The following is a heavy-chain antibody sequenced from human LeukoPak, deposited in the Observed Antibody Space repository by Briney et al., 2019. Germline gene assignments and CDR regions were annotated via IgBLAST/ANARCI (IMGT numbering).Heavy chain of an antibody. CDR2: IYSGGST. V-gene: IGHV3-66*01. CDR1: GFTVSNNY. CDR3: ARTIGYGSGNDQAGG. D-gene: IGHD3-10*01. Sequence: PGGSLRLSCAASGFTVSNNYMSWVRQAPGKGLEWVSVIYSGGSTYYADSVKGRFTISRDNAKNSLCLQMHSLRVEDTAVYYCARTIGYGSGNDQAGGWGQGTLVTVSS. J-gene: IGHJ4*02.